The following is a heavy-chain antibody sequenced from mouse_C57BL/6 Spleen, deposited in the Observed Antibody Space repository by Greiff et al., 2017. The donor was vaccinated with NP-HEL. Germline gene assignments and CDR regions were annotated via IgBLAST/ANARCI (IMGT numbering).Heavy chain of an antibody. CDR3: TREKSYDYDDGYYYAMDY. V-gene: IGHV5-9-1*02. J-gene: IGHJ4*01. D-gene: IGHD2-4*01. Sequence: EVQLVESGEGLVKPGGSLKLSCAASGFTFSSYAMSWVRQTPEKRLEWVAYISSGGDYIYYADTVKGRFTISRDNARNTLYLQMSSLKSEDTAMYYCTREKSYDYDDGYYYAMDYWGQGTSVTVSS. CDR2: ISSGGDYI. CDR1: GFTFSSYA.